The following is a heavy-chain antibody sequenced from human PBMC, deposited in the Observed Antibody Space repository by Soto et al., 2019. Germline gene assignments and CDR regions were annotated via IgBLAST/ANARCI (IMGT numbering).Heavy chain of an antibody. J-gene: IGHJ6*02. CDR3: ARDFRGAVSSSWYRMVYYYYGRDV. CDR1: GFTFSSYA. Sequence: QVQLVGSGGGVVQPGRSLRLSCAASGFTFSSYAMHWVRQATGKGLEWVAVISYDGSNKYYADSVKGRFTISRDNSKNTLYLPMNILRAEDTAVYFCARDFRGAVSSSWYRMVYYYYGRDVWGQGTTVTVSS. CDR2: ISYDGSNK. V-gene: IGHV3-30-3*01. D-gene: IGHD6-13*01.